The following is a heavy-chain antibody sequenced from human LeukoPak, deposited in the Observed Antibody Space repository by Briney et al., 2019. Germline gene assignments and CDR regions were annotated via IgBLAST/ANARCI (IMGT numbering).Heavy chain of an antibody. CDR1: GFTFDDYV. J-gene: IGHJ6*03. CDR2: ISWNSNSI. Sequence: GGSLRLSCAASGFTFDDYVMHWVRQAPGKGLESVSGISWNSNSIGYADSVKGRFTISRDNAKNSLYLQMNSLRPEDTALYYCALLHEPYMDVWGKGTTVTVSS. CDR3: ALLHEPYMDV. V-gene: IGHV3-9*01.